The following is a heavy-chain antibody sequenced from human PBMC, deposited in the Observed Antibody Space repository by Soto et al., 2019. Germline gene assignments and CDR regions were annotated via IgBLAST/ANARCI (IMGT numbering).Heavy chain of an antibody. J-gene: IGHJ4*02. Sequence: SGPTLVKPTQTLTLTCTFSGFSLSTSGVGVGWIRQPPGKALEWLALIYWDDDKRYSPSLKSRLTITKDTSKNQVVLTMTNMDPVDTATYYCAHSRITFGGVIVSVPSPDFDYWGQGTLVTVSS. D-gene: IGHD3-16*02. V-gene: IGHV2-5*02. CDR1: GFSLSTSGVG. CDR3: AHSRITFGGVIVSVPSPDFDY. CDR2: IYWDDDK.